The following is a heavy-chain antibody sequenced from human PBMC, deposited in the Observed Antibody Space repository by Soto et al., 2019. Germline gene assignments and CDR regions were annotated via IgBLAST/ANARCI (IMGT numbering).Heavy chain of an antibody. J-gene: IGHJ3*01. CDR3: VRGGRGYTKDDVFDV. CDR1: GFTLSSYS. D-gene: IGHD2-2*02. V-gene: IGHV3-21*01. CDR2: ISVYSIPI. Sequence: EVQLVESGGGLVKPGGSLRLSCVDSGFTLSSYSMNWVRQAPGKGLEWVSSISVYSIPIFYADSVRGRLTISRDNAENSLYLQMNTLRAGDTAMYCCVRGGRGYTKDDVFDVWGQGTMVTVSS.